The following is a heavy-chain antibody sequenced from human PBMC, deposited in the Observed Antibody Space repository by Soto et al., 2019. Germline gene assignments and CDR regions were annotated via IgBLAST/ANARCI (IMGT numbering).Heavy chain of an antibody. J-gene: IGHJ4*02. CDR1: GVTFTSYA. Sequence: GGSLRPSCAASGVTFTSYAMTWVRQVPGEGLQWVSSNSKSGDSTYYADSVKGRFTTSRDNSKNTLYLQMNSLRAEDTAIYYCAKGSFGFDYWGQGTLVTVSS. CDR3: AKGSFGFDY. CDR2: NSKSGDST. V-gene: IGHV3-23*01. D-gene: IGHD3-10*01.